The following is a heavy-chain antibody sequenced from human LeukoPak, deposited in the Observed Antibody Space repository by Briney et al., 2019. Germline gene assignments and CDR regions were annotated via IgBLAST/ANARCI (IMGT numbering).Heavy chain of an antibody. J-gene: IGHJ5*02. V-gene: IGHV4-39*07. CDR1: GGSISSSNYY. D-gene: IGHD3-10*01. Sequence: SETLSLTCSVSGGSISSSNYYWGWIRQPPGKGLEWIACIYTSGSTNYNPSLKSRVTMSVDTSKNQFSLKLSSVTAADTAVYYCARGPAITAITMVRGVSPTWFDPWGQGTLVTVSS. CDR2: IYTSGST. CDR3: ARGPAITAITMVRGVSPTWFDP.